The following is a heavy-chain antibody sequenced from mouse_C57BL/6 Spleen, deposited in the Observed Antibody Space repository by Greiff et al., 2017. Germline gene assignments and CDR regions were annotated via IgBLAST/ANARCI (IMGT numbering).Heavy chain of an antibody. CDR3: ARKCYYEEYAMDY. D-gene: IGHD1-1*01. V-gene: IGHV1-9*01. J-gene: IGHJ4*01. CDR2: ILPGGGST. CDR1: GYPFTGYW. Sequence: VQLQQSGAELMKPGASVKLSCKATGYPFTGYWIEWVKQRPGHGLEWIGEILPGGGSTNYNEKFKGKATFTADKSSNTAYMQLSSRTTEDSAIYYCARKCYYEEYAMDYWGQGTSVTVSS.